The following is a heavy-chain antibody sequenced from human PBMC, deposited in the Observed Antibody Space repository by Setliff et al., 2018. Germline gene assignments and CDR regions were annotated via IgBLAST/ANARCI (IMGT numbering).Heavy chain of an antibody. CDR3: AKDPHPAYCGGDCSFT. V-gene: IGHV3-23*01. CDR1: GFTFHNSA. J-gene: IGHJ4*02. Sequence: PGGSLRLSCAASGFTFHNSAMSWVRQAPGKGLEWISLIGHDDITYYADSVKGRFTVSRDISKNTVYLQMSTLRAEDTAMYYCAKDPHPAYCGGDCSFTWGQGTLVTVSS. D-gene: IGHD2-21*02. CDR2: IGHDDIT.